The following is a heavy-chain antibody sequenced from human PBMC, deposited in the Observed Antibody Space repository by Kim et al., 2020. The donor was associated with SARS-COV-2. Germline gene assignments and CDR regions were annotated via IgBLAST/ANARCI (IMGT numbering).Heavy chain of an antibody. CDR2: IKQDGSEK. Sequence: GGSLRLSCAASGFTFSSYWMSWVRQAPGKGLEWVANIKQDGSEKYYVDSVKGRFTISRDNAKNSLYLQMNSLRAEDTAVYYCARDVTVAGRDAEYFQHWGQGTLVTVSS. J-gene: IGHJ1*01. CDR3: ARDVTVAGRDAEYFQH. CDR1: GFTFSSYW. V-gene: IGHV3-7*03. D-gene: IGHD6-19*01.